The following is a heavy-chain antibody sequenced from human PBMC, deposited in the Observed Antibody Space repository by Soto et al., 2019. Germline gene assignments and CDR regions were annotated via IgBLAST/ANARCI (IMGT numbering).Heavy chain of an antibody. J-gene: IGHJ4*02. CDR2: ISGSGGTT. V-gene: IGHV3-23*01. D-gene: IGHD2-15*01. CDR1: GFTFSSYA. CDR3: AKVRDSVMVVTATFDY. Sequence: PGGSLRLSCAASGFTFSSYAMSWVRQAPGKGLEWVSIISGSGGTTFYADSVKGRFTISRDKSKNTLHLQMNSLRAEDTAVYYCAKVRDSVMVVTATFDYWGQGTLVTVSS.